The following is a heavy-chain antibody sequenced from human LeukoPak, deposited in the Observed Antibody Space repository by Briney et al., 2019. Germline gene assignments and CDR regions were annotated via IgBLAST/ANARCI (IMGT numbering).Heavy chain of an antibody. D-gene: IGHD3-3*02. CDR1: GGSISSSSYY. Sequence: SETLSLTCTVSGGSISSSSYYWGWIRQPPGKGLEWIGYIYYSGSTNYNPSLKSRVTISVDTSKNQFSLKLSSVTAADTAVYYCARELGFDPWGQGTLVTVSS. CDR2: IYYSGST. V-gene: IGHV4-61*01. CDR3: ARELGFDP. J-gene: IGHJ5*02.